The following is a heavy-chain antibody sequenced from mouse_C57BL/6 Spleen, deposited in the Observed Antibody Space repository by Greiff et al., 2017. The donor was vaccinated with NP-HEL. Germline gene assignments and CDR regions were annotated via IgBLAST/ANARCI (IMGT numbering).Heavy chain of an antibody. D-gene: IGHD1-1*01. CDR1: GYTFTSYW. V-gene: IGHV1-72*01. CDR3: ARSDYGSNNWYFDV. J-gene: IGHJ1*03. Sequence: QVQLQQPGAELVKPGASVKLSCKASGYTFTSYWMHWVKQRPGRGLEWIGRIDPKSGGTKYNEKFKSKATLTVDKPSSTAYMQLSSLTSEDSAVYYCARSDYGSNNWYFDVWGTGTTVTVSS. CDR2: IDPKSGGT.